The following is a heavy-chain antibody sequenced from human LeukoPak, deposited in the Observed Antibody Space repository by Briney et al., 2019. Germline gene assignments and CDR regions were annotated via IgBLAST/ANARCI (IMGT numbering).Heavy chain of an antibody. CDR2: INPNSGGT. V-gene: IGHV1-2*04. CDR3: ARDRDTAMVQYYFDY. D-gene: IGHD5-18*01. CDR1: GYTFTGYY. Sequence: ASVKVSCKASGYTFTGYYMHWVRQAPGQRLEWMGWINPNSGGTNYAQKFQGWVTMTRDTSISTAYMELSRLRSDDTAVYYCARDRDTAMVQYYFDYWGQGTLVTVSS. J-gene: IGHJ4*02.